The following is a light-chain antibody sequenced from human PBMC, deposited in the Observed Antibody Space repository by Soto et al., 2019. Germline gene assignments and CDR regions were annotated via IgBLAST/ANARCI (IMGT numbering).Light chain of an antibody. CDR3: ATWDDSRTGYV. Sequence: HPTSAFATPGPRVTISCSGSNSNVGSNTVHWYQHLPGTAPKRLIYGNNRRPSGVPDRFSGSTSGTPASLAISGLRPEXXSDYYCATWDDSRTGYVFGTGTRVT. CDR1: NSNVGSNT. CDR2: GNN. V-gene: IGLV1-44*01. J-gene: IGLJ1*01.